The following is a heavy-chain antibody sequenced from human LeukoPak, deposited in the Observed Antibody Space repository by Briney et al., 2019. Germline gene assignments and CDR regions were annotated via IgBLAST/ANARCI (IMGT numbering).Heavy chain of an antibody. CDR2: IYPGDSET. Sequence: GESLKISCQASGYSFTTYWIGWVRQMPGKGLEWMGVIYPGDSETRYSPSFQGQVTISADKSISTAYLQWSSLKASDTAMYFCVQSGNDIFDIWGQGTMVTVSS. V-gene: IGHV5-51*01. D-gene: IGHD1-26*01. CDR3: VQSGNDIFDI. J-gene: IGHJ3*02. CDR1: GYSFTTYW.